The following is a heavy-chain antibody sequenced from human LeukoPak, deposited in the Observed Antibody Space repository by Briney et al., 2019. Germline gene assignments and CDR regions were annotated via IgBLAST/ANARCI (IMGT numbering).Heavy chain of an antibody. CDR2: IYYSGST. J-gene: IGHJ5*02. D-gene: IGHD2-2*02. Sequence: SETLSLTCTVSGGSISSSNYYWGWIRQPPGKGLEWIGTIYYSGSTSYNPSLKSRVTISVDTSKNQFSLKLNSVTAADTAVYYCARHGDIVVVPAAIGWFDPWGQGTLVTVSS. CDR1: GGSISSSNYY. CDR3: ARHGDIVVVPAAIGWFDP. V-gene: IGHV4-39*01.